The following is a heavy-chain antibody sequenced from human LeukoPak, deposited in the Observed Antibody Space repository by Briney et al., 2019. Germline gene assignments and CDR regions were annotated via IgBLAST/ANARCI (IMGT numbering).Heavy chain of an antibody. CDR3: ARAIVGALDGMDV. D-gene: IGHD1-26*01. CDR2: INHSGST. CDR1: GGSISSYY. V-gene: IGHV4-34*01. J-gene: IGHJ6*02. Sequence: SETLSLTCTVSGGSISSYYWSWIRQPPGKGLEWIGEINHSGSTNYNPSLKSRVTISVDTSKNQFSLKLSSVTAADTAVYYCARAIVGALDGMDVWGQGTTVTVSS.